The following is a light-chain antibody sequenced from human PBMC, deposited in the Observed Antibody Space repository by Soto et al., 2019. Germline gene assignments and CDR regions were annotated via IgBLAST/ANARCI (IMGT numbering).Light chain of an antibody. Sequence: QSVLTQPASVSGSPGQSITISCTGTSSDVGGYNYVSWYQQHPGKAPKLMIYEVSYRPSGVSNRFSGSKSANTASLTISGFQAEDEADYYCSSYASSSTWVFGGGTKLTVL. CDR3: SSYASSSTWV. J-gene: IGLJ3*02. CDR2: EVS. CDR1: SSDVGGYNY. V-gene: IGLV2-14*01.